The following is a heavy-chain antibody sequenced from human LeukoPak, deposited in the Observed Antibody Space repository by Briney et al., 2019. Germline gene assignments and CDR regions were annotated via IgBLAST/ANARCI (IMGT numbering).Heavy chain of an antibody. V-gene: IGHV3-30*04. CDR2: ISYDGSNK. Sequence: WGSLTLSCAASGFTFNSYAMHWVRQAPGKGLEWVALISYDGSNKYYADSVKGRFTISRDNAKNSLFLQVNSLRAEDTAVYYCARGSGDNWFDHRGQGTLVTVSS. D-gene: IGHD3-10*01. CDR3: ARGSGDNWFDH. J-gene: IGHJ5*02. CDR1: GFTFNSYA.